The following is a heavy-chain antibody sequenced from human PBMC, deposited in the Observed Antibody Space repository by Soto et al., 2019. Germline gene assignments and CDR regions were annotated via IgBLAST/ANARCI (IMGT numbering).Heavy chain of an antibody. CDR2: INPSGGST. CDR3: ARDTAYCSSTSCYVADYYYGMDV. D-gene: IGHD2-2*01. V-gene: IGHV1-46*01. CDR1: GYTFTSYY. J-gene: IGHJ6*02. Sequence: ASVKVSCKASGYTFTSYYMHWVRQAPGQGLECMGVINPSGGSTSYAQKFQGRVTMTRDTSTSTVYMELSSLRSEDTAVYYCARDTAYCSSTSCYVADYYYGMDVWGQGTTVTVSS.